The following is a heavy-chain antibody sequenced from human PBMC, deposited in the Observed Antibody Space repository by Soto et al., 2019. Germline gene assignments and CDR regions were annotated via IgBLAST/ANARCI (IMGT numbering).Heavy chain of an antibody. CDR2: IRGKANSYET. D-gene: IGHD2-2*01. CDR1: GYTCRGSA. Sequence: EVQLVESGGGLVQPGGSLKLSCVASGYTCRGSAFPWVRQASGKGLEWVGRIRGKANSYETAYAESVKGRFTISRDDSKNTAFLQMNSLKTEDTAVYYCTSRYCSSASCHTWGQGTRVTVSS. V-gene: IGHV3-73*01. J-gene: IGHJ5*02. CDR3: TSRYCSSASCHT.